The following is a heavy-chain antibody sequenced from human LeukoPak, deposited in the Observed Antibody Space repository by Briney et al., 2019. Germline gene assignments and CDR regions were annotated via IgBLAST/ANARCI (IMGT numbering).Heavy chain of an antibody. CDR2: IYYSGST. CDR1: GGSISSSSYY. CDR3: ARVDGSGSYYNMYFDY. V-gene: IGHV4-39*07. J-gene: IGHJ4*02. Sequence: SETLSLTCTVSGGSISSSSYYWGWIRQPPGKGLEWIGSIYYSGSTYYNPSLKSRVTISVDTSKNQFSLKLSSVTAADTAVYYCARVDGSGSYYNMYFDYWGQGTLVTVSS. D-gene: IGHD3-10*01.